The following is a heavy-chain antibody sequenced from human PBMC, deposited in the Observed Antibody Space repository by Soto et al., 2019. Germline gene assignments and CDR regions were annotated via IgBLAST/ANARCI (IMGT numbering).Heavy chain of an antibody. J-gene: IGHJ4*02. D-gene: IGHD6-6*01. Sequence: GGSLRLSCAASGFTFSSYAMSWVRQAPGKGLEWVSAISGSGGSTYYADSVKGRFTISRDNSKNTLYLQMNSLRAEDTAVYYCARAFIAARLFSNFDYWGQGTLVTVSS. CDR3: ARAFIAARLFSNFDY. CDR1: GFTFSSYA. V-gene: IGHV3-23*01. CDR2: ISGSGGST.